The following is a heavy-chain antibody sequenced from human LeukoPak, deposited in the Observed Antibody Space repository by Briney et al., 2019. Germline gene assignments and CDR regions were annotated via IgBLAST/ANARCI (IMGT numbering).Heavy chain of an antibody. CDR3: ARESSVNWFDP. CDR1: GFTFSSYE. D-gene: IGHD5/OR15-5a*01. J-gene: IGHJ5*02. Sequence: GGSLRLSCAASGFTFSSYEMNWVRQAPGKGLEGVSYISSSGSTIYYAVSVKGRFTISRDNAKNSLYLQMNSLRAEDTAVYYCARESSVNWFDPWGQGTLVTVSS. V-gene: IGHV3-48*03. CDR2: ISSSGSTI.